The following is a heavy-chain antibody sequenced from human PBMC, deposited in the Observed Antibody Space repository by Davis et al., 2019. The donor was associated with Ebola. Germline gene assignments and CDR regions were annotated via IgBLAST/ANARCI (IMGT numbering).Heavy chain of an antibody. CDR1: GYTFTSYY. D-gene: IGHD3-16*01. CDR3: ARDVIPMITFGGVRAFDY. V-gene: IGHV1-46*01. J-gene: IGHJ4*02. CDR2: INPSGGST. Sequence: AASVKVSCKAFGYTFTSYYMHWVRQAPGQGLEWMGIINPSGGSTSYAQKFQGRVTMTRDTSTSTVYMELSSLRSEDTAVYYCARDVIPMITFGGVRAFDYWGQGTLVTVSS.